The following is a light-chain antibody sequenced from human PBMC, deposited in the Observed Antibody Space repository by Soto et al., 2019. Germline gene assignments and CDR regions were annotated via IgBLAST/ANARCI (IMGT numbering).Light chain of an antibody. CDR1: QSIRSY. CDR2: TAS. J-gene: IGKJ2*01. CDR3: QQSYSTPYT. Sequence: DIQMTQSPSSLSASVGDRVTITCRASQSIRSYLNWYQQKPGKAPKLLIYTASRLQSGVPSRFCGSGSGTDFTLTISSLQPEDFTTYYCQQSYSTPYTFGQGTKLEIK. V-gene: IGKV1-39*01.